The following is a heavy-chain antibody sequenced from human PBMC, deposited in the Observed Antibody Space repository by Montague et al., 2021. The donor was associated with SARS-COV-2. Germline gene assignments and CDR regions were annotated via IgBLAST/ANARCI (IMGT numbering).Heavy chain of an antibody. CDR2: IYYSGST. CDR1: SGSVSSVSCY. D-gene: IGHD2-15*01. Sequence: SETLSLTCSVSSGSVSSVSCYWSWIRQPPGKGLEWIGYIYYSGSTNYNPSLKSRVTISVDTSKNQLSLKLSSVTAADTAVYYCAIVRGEQYLVVFSTYYYYYMDVWGKGTTVTVSS. CDR3: AIVRGEQYLVVFSTYYYYYMDV. V-gene: IGHV4-61*01. J-gene: IGHJ6*03.